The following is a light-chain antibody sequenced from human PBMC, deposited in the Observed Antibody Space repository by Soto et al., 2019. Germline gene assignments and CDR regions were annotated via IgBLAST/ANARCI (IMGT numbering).Light chain of an antibody. Sequence: DIQMTQSPSSLSTSVGDRVIITCRASQSISSYLNWYLQKPGKAPKLLIYAASSLQSGGPSRFSGSGSGTDFTLTISSLQPEDFATYYCQQSYSTPLTFGGGTKVDIK. J-gene: IGKJ4*01. CDR1: QSISSY. CDR2: AAS. CDR3: QQSYSTPLT. V-gene: IGKV1-39*01.